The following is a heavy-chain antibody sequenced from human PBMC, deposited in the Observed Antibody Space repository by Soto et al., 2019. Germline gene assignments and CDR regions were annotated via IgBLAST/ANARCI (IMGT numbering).Heavy chain of an antibody. V-gene: IGHV1-3*01. CDR2: INAGNGNT. CDR1: GYTFTTYP. D-gene: IGHD3-9*01. J-gene: IGHJ4*02. Sequence: ASVKVSCKASGYTFTTYPMHWVRQAPGQRLEWMGWINAGNGNTKYPQKFQGRVTITRDTSASTAYMELSSLRSEDTAVYYCMRDSHGLGDSWGQGTLVTVSS. CDR3: MRDSHGLGDS.